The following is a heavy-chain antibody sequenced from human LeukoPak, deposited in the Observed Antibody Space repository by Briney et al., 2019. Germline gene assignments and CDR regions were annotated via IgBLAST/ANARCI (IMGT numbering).Heavy chain of an antibody. Sequence: ASVKVSCKASGYTFTNNDINWVRQAPGQGLEWMGWMNPNSGNTGCGKQFQGRVPVTRDTSISTAYMELSTLRSEDTAVYYCARASAYYVSGTYSYYFDYWGQGTLVTVSS. J-gene: IGHJ4*02. V-gene: IGHV1-8*01. CDR3: ARASAYYVSGTYSYYFDY. CDR1: GYTFTNND. D-gene: IGHD3-10*01. CDR2: MNPNSGNT.